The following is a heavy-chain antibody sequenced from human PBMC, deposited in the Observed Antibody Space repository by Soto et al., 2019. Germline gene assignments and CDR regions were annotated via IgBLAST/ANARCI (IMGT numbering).Heavy chain of an antibody. Sequence: EVQLLESGGGLVQPGGSLRLSCAASGFIFTNYAMSWVRQAPGKGLEWVSCITSSGTVTWYADSVKDRFTLSRDNSKNTVYLQRNSLQAEDTAVYYCAKTGQFDSWGQGTLVTVSS. J-gene: IGHJ4*02. CDR2: ITSSGTVT. CDR1: GFIFTNYA. CDR3: AKTGQFDS. V-gene: IGHV3-23*01.